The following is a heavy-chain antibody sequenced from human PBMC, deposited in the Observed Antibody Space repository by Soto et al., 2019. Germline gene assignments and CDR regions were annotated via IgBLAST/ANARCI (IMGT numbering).Heavy chain of an antibody. CDR2: ISYDGSNK. Sequence: GGSLRLSCVVSGIGFTNAWMSWVRQAPGKGLEWVAVISYDGSNKYYADSVKGRFTISRDNSKNTLYLQMNSLRAEDTAVYYCAKDGRSFGGAIDDNWFDPWGQGTLVTVSS. CDR1: GIGFTNAW. J-gene: IGHJ5*02. CDR3: AKDGRSFGGAIDDNWFDP. D-gene: IGHD3-16*02. V-gene: IGHV3-30*18.